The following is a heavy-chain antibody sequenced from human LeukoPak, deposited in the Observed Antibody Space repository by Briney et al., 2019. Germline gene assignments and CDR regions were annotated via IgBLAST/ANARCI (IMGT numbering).Heavy chain of an antibody. D-gene: IGHD2-15*01. Sequence: GGSLRLSCAASGFIFNNYVMGWVRQAPGKGLEWVSSVGAGGAVPYYADSVKGRFTISRDTSKSTLYLQMNSLRAEAMAIYYCARQLGYCSDGSCYFDYWGQGTQVAVSS. CDR1: GFIFNNYV. CDR2: VGAGGAVP. J-gene: IGHJ4*02. CDR3: ARQLGYCSDGSCYFDY. V-gene: IGHV3-23*01.